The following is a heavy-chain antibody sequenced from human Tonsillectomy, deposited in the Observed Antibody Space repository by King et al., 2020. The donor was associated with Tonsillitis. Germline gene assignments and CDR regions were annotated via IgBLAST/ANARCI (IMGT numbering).Heavy chain of an antibody. D-gene: IGHD6-13*01. J-gene: IGHJ4*02. CDR2: ISYDGSNK. CDR1: GFTFSSYA. Sequence: QVQLVESGGGVVQPGRSLRLSCAASGFTFSSYAMHWVRQAPGKGLEWVAVISYDGSNKYYADSVKGRFTISRDNSKNTLYLQMNSLRAEDPAVYYCARGSRRSIAAARIDYWGQGTLVTVSS. V-gene: IGHV3-30-3*01. CDR3: ARGSRRSIAAARIDY.